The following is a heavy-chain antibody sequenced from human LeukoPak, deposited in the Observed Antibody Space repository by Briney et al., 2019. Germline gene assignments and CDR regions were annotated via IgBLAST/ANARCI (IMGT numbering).Heavy chain of an antibody. J-gene: IGHJ4*02. CDR1: GFTFSSYA. CDR3: AKGGELHFDY. CDR2: ISGSGGST. V-gene: IGHV3-23*01. D-gene: IGHD3-16*01. Sequence: GGSLRLSCAASGFTFSSYAMSWVRQAPGKRLEWVSTISGSGGSTYNADSVKGRFTISRDNSENTLYLQMNSLRAEDTAVYYCAKGGELHFDYWGQGTLVTVSS.